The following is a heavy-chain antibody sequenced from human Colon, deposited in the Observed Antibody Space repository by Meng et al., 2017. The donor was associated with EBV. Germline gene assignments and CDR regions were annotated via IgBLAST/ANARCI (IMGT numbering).Heavy chain of an antibody. CDR2: IPHRGSS. CDR3: LRRSGGSV. CDR1: CYCIPNPKW. V-gene: IGHV4-4*02. Sequence: VQVRDSGTVPVTPTDTVALTCGGPCYCIPNPKWWAKGRQPPGRGLDSMGEIPHRGSSAHIPSPMGRFSMSIDKSMSQLSLKLTSVTAADTAVYHCLRRSGGSVWGQGTLVTVSS. D-gene: IGHD3-10*01. J-gene: IGHJ1*01.